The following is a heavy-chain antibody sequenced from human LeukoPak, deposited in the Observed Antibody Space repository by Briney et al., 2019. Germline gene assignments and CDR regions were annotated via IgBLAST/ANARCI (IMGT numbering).Heavy chain of an antibody. CDR1: GGSISSSSYY. D-gene: IGHD6-13*01. V-gene: IGHV4-39*07. Sequence: KPSETLSLTCTVSGGSISSSSYYWGWIRQPPGKGLEWIGSIYYSGSTNYNPSLKSRVTISVDTSKNQFSLKLSSVTAADTAVYYCARRLSSSWYDALDIWGQGTMVTVSS. CDR3: ARRLSSSWYDALDI. J-gene: IGHJ3*02. CDR2: IYYSGST.